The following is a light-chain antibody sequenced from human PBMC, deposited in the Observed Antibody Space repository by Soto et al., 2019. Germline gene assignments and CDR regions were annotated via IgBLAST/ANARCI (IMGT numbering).Light chain of an antibody. CDR1: QSISSY. J-gene: IGKJ4*01. V-gene: IGKV1-39*01. Sequence: DIQMTQSPSSLSASVGDRVTITCRASQSISSYLNWYQQKPGKAPKLLIYAASSLQSGVPSRFSGSGSGTDFTLTISSLQPEDFETYYCQQSYSTPCTFGGGTKVEIK. CDR3: QQSYSTPCT. CDR2: AAS.